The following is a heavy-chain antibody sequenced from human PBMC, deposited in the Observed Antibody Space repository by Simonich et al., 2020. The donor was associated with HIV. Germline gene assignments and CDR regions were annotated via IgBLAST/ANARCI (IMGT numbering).Heavy chain of an antibody. Sequence: VQLVQSGAEVKKPGASVKVSCKASGYTFTGYYMHWVRQAPGPGLAGMGRVNPTSGGTNYAQKVQGRITMTRDTSISTAYMELSRLRSDDTAVYYCARILPIKIIDSDAFDIWGQGTMVTVSS. J-gene: IGHJ3*02. V-gene: IGHV1-2*06. CDR3: ARILPIKIIDSDAFDI. CDR1: GYTFTGYY. CDR2: VNPTSGGT.